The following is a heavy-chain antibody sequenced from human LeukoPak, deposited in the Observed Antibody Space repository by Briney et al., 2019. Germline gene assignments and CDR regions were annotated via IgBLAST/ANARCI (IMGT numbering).Heavy chain of an antibody. CDR1: GFTFSSYG. CDR2: ISYDGSNK. J-gene: IGHJ5*02. Sequence: PGRSLRLSCAASGFTFSSYGMHWVRQAPGKGLEWVAVISYDGSNKYYADSVKGRFTISRDNSKNTLYLQMNSLRAEDTAVYYCAKGRAYCGGDCYWFDPWGQGTLVTVSS. D-gene: IGHD2-21*02. V-gene: IGHV3-30*18. CDR3: AKGRAYCGGDCYWFDP.